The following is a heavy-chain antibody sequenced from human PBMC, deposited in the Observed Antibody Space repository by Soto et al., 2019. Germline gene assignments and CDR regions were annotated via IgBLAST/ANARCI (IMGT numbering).Heavy chain of an antibody. V-gene: IGHV1-3*01. Sequence: GASVKVSCQASGYTFTIYTMHWVRQAPGQRPEWMGWINVGNGNTKYSQKFQGRVTITRDTSASTAYMELSSLRSEDTAVYYCARTLNDYGDYKSYFDYWGQGTLVTVSS. CDR2: INVGNGNT. CDR1: GYTFTIYT. D-gene: IGHD4-17*01. CDR3: ARTLNDYGDYKSYFDY. J-gene: IGHJ4*02.